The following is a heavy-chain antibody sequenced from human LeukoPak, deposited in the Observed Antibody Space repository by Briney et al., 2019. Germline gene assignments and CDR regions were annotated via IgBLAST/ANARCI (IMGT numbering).Heavy chain of an antibody. J-gene: IGHJ1*01. CDR3: ATYSSSNGREFQY. D-gene: IGHD2-2*01. CDR1: GFTFSSYW. CDR2: IQRHGSET. V-gene: IGHV3-7*01. Sequence: GGSLRLSCAASGFTFSSYWMNWVRQAPGKGLEWVANIQRHGSETYYGDSVKGRFTVSRDNAKNSLYLQMNSLRAEDTAEYYCATYSSSNGREFQYWGQGTLVTVSS.